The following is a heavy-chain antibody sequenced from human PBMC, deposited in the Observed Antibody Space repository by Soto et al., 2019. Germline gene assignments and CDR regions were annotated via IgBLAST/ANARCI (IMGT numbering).Heavy chain of an antibody. Sequence: QVQLQQWGAGLLKPSETLSLTCAVYGGSFNDYYWSWIRQPPGEGLEWIGEIHQSAGTKYNPSLKCRVTSLRDTSKKQFSLRLSPVTAADPAVYYCARHGGVFFDSWGQGSLVTVSS. CDR2: IHQSAGT. V-gene: IGHV4-34*01. CDR1: GGSFNDYY. J-gene: IGHJ4*02. CDR3: ARHGGVFFDS. D-gene: IGHD2-8*02.